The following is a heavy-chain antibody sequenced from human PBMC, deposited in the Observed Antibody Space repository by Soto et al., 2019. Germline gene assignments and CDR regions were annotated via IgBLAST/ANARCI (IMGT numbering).Heavy chain of an antibody. J-gene: IGHJ4*02. D-gene: IGHD2-21*02. CDR2: ITSGSSTI. CDR1: GFTFTSNS. V-gene: IGHV3-48*02. Sequence: LRLSCAASGFTFTSNSMNWVRQAPGKGLEWISYITSGSSTIYYADSVKGRFTISRDNAKNSLYLQMNSLRDDDTAVYYCARGRVGTAYFDYWGQGALVTVSS. CDR3: ARGRVGTAYFDY.